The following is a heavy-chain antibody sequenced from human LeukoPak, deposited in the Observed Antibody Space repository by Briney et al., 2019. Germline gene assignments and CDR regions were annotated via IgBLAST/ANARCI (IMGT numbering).Heavy chain of an antibody. V-gene: IGHV1-2*02. D-gene: IGHD3-22*01. Sequence: ASVNVSCKASGYTFTGYYMHWVRQAPGQGLEWMGWINPNSGGTNYAQKFQGRVTMTRATSISTAYMELSRLRSDDTAVYYCASVYYYDSSGYSPFDYWGQGTLVTVSS. CDR3: ASVYYYDSSGYSPFDY. CDR2: INPNSGGT. J-gene: IGHJ4*02. CDR1: GYTFTGYY.